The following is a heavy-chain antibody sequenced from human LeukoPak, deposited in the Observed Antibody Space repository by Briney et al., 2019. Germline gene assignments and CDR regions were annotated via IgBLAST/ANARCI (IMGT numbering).Heavy chain of an antibody. D-gene: IGHD4-17*01. CDR2: IIPMINTP. CDR1: GGTFRSFA. V-gene: IGHV1-69*13. Sequence: SVKVSCKASGGTFRSFAINWVRQAPAKGLEWMGGIIPMINTPKYAQRFQGRVSITADESTSTGYMEVSSLRSEDTAAYYCAIFQGTYGDNDNDFWGQGTLVTVSS. CDR3: AIFQGTYGDNDNDF. J-gene: IGHJ4*02.